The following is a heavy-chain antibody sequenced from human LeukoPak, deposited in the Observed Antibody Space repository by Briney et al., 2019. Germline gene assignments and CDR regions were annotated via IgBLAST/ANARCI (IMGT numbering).Heavy chain of an antibody. V-gene: IGHV1-8*02. CDR1: GYTFKNYD. J-gene: IGHJ4*02. Sequence: GASVKVSCKASGYTFKNYDINWVRQATGQGLEWMGWMNPKSGNTGFAQKFQDRVSMTRDTSINTAYMELTSLRCGDTSVYYCARATPGGLHGYSFDYWGQGTVVTVYS. CDR3: ARATPGGLHGYSFDY. D-gene: IGHD5-24*01. CDR2: MNPKSGNT.